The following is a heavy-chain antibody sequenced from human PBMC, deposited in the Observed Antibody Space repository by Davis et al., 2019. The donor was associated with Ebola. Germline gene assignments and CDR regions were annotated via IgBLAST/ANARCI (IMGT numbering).Heavy chain of an antibody. V-gene: IGHV3-30-3*01. CDR1: GFTFSSYA. Sequence: GESLKISCAASGFTFSSYAMHWVRQAPGKGLEWVAVISYDGSNKYYADSVKGRFTISRDNSKNTLYLQMNSLRAEDTAVYYCARDYPNDAFDIWGQGTMVTVSS. J-gene: IGHJ3*02. CDR2: ISYDGSNK. CDR3: ARDYPNDAFDI.